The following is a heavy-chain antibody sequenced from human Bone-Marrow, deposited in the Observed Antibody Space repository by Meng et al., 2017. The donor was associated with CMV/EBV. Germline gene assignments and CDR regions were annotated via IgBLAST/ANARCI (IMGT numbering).Heavy chain of an antibody. J-gene: IGHJ5*02. CDR2: VSYEGSST. CDR1: GFTFSNYA. CDR3: VRGGKYCSTTNCPRWFDP. Sequence: GESLKISCAASGFTFSNYAMHWVRQAPGKGLEWVAVVSYEGSSTDYTDSLKGRFTISRDNSNGTLYLQMFSLRADDTAIYYCVRGGKYCSTTNCPRWFDPWGQGTLVTVSS. V-gene: IGHV3-30*04. D-gene: IGHD2/OR15-2a*01.